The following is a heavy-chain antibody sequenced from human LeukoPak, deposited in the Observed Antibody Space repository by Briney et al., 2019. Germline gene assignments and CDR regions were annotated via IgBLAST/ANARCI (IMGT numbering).Heavy chain of an antibody. CDR1: GGSINNYY. CDR3: AREQSYGGNNYFDY. CDR2: IYNSGST. D-gene: IGHD4-23*01. V-gene: IGHV4-59*01. Sequence: KPSETLSLTCTVAGGSINNYYWSWLRQPPGRALEWIGDIYNSGSTNYNPSLKSRVTISVDRSKNQFSLKLSSVTVVDTAVYYCAREQSYGGNNYFDYWGQGTLVTVSS. J-gene: IGHJ4*02.